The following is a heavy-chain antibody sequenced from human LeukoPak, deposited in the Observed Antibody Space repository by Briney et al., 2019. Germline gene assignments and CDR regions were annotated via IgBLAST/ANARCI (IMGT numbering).Heavy chain of an antibody. J-gene: IGHJ4*02. V-gene: IGHV3-7*01. CDR1: GFTFSYAW. CDR2: IKRDGSAE. CDR3: ARDSNWSLDY. Sequence: HPGGSLRLSCAASGFTFSYAWMTWVRQAPGKGLEWVANIKRDGSAEYYVDSVKGRFTISRDNAKNSLYLQMNSLRAEDTAAYFCARDSNWSLDYWGQGTLVTVSS. D-gene: IGHD1-1*01.